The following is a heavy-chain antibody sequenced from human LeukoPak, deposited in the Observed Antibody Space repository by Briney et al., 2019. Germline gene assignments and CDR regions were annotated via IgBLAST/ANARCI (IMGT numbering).Heavy chain of an antibody. CDR3: ARATMIVVAPDY. D-gene: IGHD3-22*01. CDR1: GYTFTSYY. J-gene: IGHJ4*02. Sequence: ASVKVSCKASGYTFTSYYMHWARQAPGQGLEWMGIINPSGGSTSYAQKFQGRVTMTRDTSTSTVYMELSSLRSEDTAVYYCARATMIVVAPDYWGQGTLVTVSS. CDR2: INPSGGST. V-gene: IGHV1-46*03.